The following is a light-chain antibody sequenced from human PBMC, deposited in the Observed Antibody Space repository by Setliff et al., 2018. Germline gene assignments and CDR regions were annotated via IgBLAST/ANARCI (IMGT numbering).Light chain of an antibody. CDR1: SSDIGGYKY. Sequence: QSVLTQPPSASGSPGQSVTISCTGTSSDIGGYKYVSWYQQHPGKAPKLMIYEVNKRPSGVPDRFSGSKSGNTASLTVSGLQAEDKADYYCSSNIGSNNFDVFGTGTKVTVL. J-gene: IGLJ1*01. CDR2: EVN. CDR3: SSNIGSNNFDV. V-gene: IGLV2-8*01.